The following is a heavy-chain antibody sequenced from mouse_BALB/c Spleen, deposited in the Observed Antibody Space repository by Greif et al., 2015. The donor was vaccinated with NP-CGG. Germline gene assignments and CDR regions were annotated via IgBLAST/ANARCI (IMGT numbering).Heavy chain of an antibody. CDR3: ARRGLLRDAMDY. CDR2: ISYSGST. CDR1: GYSITSDYA. J-gene: IGHJ4*01. D-gene: IGHD2-3*01. Sequence: EVQLVESGPGLVKPSQSLSLTCTVTGYSITSDYAWNWIRQFPGNKLEWMGYISYSGSTSYNPSLKSRISITRDTSKNQFFLQLNSVTTEDTATYYCARRGLLRDAMDYWGQGTSVTVSS. V-gene: IGHV3-2*02.